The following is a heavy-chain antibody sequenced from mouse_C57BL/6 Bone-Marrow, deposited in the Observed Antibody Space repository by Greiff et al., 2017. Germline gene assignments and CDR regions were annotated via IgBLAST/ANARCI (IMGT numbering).Heavy chain of an antibody. CDR2: INPSSGYT. J-gene: IGHJ2*01. CDR1: GYTFTSYW. D-gene: IGHD2-5*01. CDR3: ARAPKSNVFDY. Sequence: QVQLQQSGAELAKPGASVKLSCKASGYTFTSYWLHWVQQRPGQGLEWIGYINPSSGYTKYNQKFKDKATLTADKSSSTAYMQLSSLTYEDSAVDYCARAPKSNVFDYWGQGTTLTVSS. V-gene: IGHV1-7*01.